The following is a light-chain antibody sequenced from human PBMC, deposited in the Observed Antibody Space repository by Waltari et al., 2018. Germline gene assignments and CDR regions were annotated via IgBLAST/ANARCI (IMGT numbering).Light chain of an antibody. Sequence: QAALTQPRSVSGSPGQSVTISCTGTSSDIGGYNYVSWYQQHPGTAPKLMIYAVSKRPSCVSDRFSGSKSGNTASLTISGLQAEDEADSYCCSYAGSYTLFGGGTRLTVL. J-gene: IGLJ2*01. V-gene: IGLV2-11*01. CDR3: CSYAGSYTL. CDR1: SSDIGGYNY. CDR2: AVS.